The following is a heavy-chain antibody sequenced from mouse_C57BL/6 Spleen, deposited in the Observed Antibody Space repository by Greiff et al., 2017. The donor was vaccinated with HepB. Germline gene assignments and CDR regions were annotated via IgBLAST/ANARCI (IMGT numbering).Heavy chain of an antibody. Sequence: EVQLQQSGPELVKPGASVKISCKASGYTFTDYYMNWVKQSHGKSLEWIGDINPNNGGTSYNQKFKGKATLTVDKSSSTAYMELRSLTSEDSAVYYCAREGYEGGYYFDYWGQGTTLTVSS. D-gene: IGHD2-2*01. CDR2: INPNNGGT. V-gene: IGHV1-26*01. J-gene: IGHJ2*01. CDR1: GYTFTDYY. CDR3: AREGYEGGYYFDY.